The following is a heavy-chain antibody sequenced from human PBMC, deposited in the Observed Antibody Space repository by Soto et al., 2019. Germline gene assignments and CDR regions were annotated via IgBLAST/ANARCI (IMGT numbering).Heavy chain of an antibody. V-gene: IGHV4-31*03. CDR3: ARDPLPMVYAMLDAFDI. D-gene: IGHD2-8*01. CDR2: IFYSGST. CDR1: GGSISSGGYY. Sequence: PSETLSLTCTVSGGSISSGGYYWSWIRQHPGKVLELIGYIFYSGSTFYNPSLKSRVTISVDTSKNQFSLKLSSVTAADTAVYYCARDPLPMVYAMLDAFDIWGQGTMVTVSS. J-gene: IGHJ3*02.